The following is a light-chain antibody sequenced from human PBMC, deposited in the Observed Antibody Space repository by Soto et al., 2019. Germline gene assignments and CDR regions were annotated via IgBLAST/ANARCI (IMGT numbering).Light chain of an antibody. V-gene: IGLV2-8*01. J-gene: IGLJ2*01. CDR2: EVS. CDR3: SSYAGSNNFVL. CDR1: SSDVGGYNS. Sequence: QSVLTQPPSASESPGQSVTISCTGTSSDVGGYNSVSWYQQHPGKAPKLMIYEVSKRPSGVPDRFSGSKSGNTASLTVSGLQAEDEAEYYCSSYAGSNNFVLFGGGTKVTVL.